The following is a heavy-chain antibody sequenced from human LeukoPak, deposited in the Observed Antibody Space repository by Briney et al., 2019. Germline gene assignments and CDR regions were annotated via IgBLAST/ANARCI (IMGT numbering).Heavy chain of an antibody. CDR1: GGSISSSSYY. Sequence: PSETLSLTCTVSGGSISSSSYYWGWIRQPPGKGLEWIGSIYHSGSSYYSPSHKSRVTISVDTSKNQFSLKLSSVTAADTAVYYCARHSSYYGNFDYWGKGTLVTVSS. D-gene: IGHD3-10*01. CDR3: ARHSSYYGNFDY. V-gene: IGHV4-39*01. J-gene: IGHJ4*02. CDR2: IYHSGSS.